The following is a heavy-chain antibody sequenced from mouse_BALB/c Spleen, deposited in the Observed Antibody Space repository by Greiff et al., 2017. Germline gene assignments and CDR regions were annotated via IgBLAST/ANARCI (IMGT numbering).Heavy chain of an antibody. V-gene: IGHV5-4*02. CDR2: ISDGGSYT. D-gene: IGHD1-1*01. Sequence: EVKLMESGGGLVKPGGSLKLSCAASGFTFSDYYMSWVRQTPEKRLEWVATISDGGSYTYYPDSVKGRFTISRDNAKNNLYLQMSSLKSEDTAMYYCARVDYGSSYAMDYWGQGTSVTVSS. CDR3: ARVDYGSSYAMDY. J-gene: IGHJ4*01. CDR1: GFTFSDYY.